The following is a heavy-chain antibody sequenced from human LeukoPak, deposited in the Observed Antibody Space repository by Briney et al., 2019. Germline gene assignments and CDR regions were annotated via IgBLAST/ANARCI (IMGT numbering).Heavy chain of an antibody. Sequence: SETLSLTCAVYGGSFSGYYWSWIRQPPGKGLEWSGQINHSGSTNYNPSLKSRVTISVDTSKNQFSLKLSSVTAADTAVYYCAREQGGYDYVWGSYRYTNWFDPWGQGTLVTVSS. J-gene: IGHJ5*02. D-gene: IGHD3-16*02. CDR3: AREQGGYDYVWGSYRYTNWFDP. CDR1: GGSFSGYY. CDR2: INHSGST. V-gene: IGHV4-34*01.